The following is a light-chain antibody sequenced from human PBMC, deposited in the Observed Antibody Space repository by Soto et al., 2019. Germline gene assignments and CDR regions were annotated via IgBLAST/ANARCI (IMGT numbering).Light chain of an antibody. J-gene: IGKJ1*01. V-gene: IGKV3-20*01. CDR1: QSVGSSY. CDR3: QQYGNSPWT. CDR2: GAS. Sequence: EIVMTQSPVTLSVSPGERVTLSCRASQSVGSSYLAWYLQKPGLAPRLLIYGASDRATGIPDRFSGSGSGTDFTLIISRLEPEDFAVYYCQQYGNSPWTFGQGTKVDIK.